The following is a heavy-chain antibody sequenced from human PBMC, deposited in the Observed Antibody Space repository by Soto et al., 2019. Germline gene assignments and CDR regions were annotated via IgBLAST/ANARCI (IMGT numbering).Heavy chain of an antibody. V-gene: IGHV4-39*01. Sequence: SETLSLTCTVSGGSITRSSSFWGWVRQPPGKGLEGIGTIYFTGTAYNTPSPKSRLTMSIDTSKNEFSMRLNSPTAADTAVYYCAGQTFAIAAASYGRSNWFDPWGPGTLVTVSS. D-gene: IGHD6-25*01. CDR1: GGSITRSSSF. J-gene: IGHJ5*02. CDR2: IYFTGTA. CDR3: AGQTFAIAAASYGRSNWFDP.